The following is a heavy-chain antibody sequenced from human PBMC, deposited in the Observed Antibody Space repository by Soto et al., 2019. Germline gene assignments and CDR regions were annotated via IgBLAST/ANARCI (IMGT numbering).Heavy chain of an antibody. Sequence: PGGSLRLSCAASGFTFSSYAMSWVRQAPGKGLEWVSAISGSGGSTYYADSVKGRFTISRDNSKNTLYLQMNSLRAEDTAVYYCAKDLSDILTTPLYYYYYYGMDVWGQGTTVTV. CDR3: AKDLSDILTTPLYYYYYYGMDV. D-gene: IGHD4-17*01. J-gene: IGHJ6*02. CDR2: ISGSGGST. CDR1: GFTFSSYA. V-gene: IGHV3-23*01.